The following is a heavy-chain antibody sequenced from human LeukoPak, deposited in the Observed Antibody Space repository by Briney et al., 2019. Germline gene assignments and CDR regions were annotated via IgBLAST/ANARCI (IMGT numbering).Heavy chain of an antibody. CDR1: GGSISGYF. CDR2: IYYGGST. V-gene: IGHV4-59*01. J-gene: IGHJ4*02. CDR3: ARHDSRGHTHFDY. Sequence: SETLSLTCTVSGGSISGYFWSWIRQPPGKGLEWIGYIYYGGSTNYNPSLKSRVTISVDTSKNQFSLKLSSVTAADTAVYYCARHDSRGHTHFDYWGQGTLVTVSS. D-gene: IGHD3-22*01.